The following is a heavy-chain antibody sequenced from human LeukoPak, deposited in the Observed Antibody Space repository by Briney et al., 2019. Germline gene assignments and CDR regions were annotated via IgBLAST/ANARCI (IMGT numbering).Heavy chain of an antibody. J-gene: IGHJ4*02. CDR2: VTGSGADT. D-gene: IGHD5-24*01. V-gene: IGHV3-23*01. Sequence: GGSLRLSCSTSGYRFSNYAMSWVRQAPGKGLEWVSAVTGSGADTYYAGSVQGRFTVSRDNTKDTLFLHMNNLRAEDTAKYYCAFGRDGYAHFLDYWGQGTLVTVSS. CDR3: AFGRDGYAHFLDY. CDR1: GYRFSNYA.